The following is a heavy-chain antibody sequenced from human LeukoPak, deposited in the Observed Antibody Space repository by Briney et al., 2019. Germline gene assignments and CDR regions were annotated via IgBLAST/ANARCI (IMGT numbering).Heavy chain of an antibody. D-gene: IGHD1-20*01. V-gene: IGHV3-66*01. CDR2: IYSEGST. Sequence: GGSLRLSCAASGFTVSSNYMSWVRQAAGKGLEWVSIIYSEGSTYYADSVKGRFTISRDTSNKTAYLEMNSLRVDDTAVYYCARDVISRQMITLGLGFWGQGTLVTVSS. J-gene: IGHJ4*02. CDR1: GFTVSSNY. CDR3: ARDVISRQMITLGLGF.